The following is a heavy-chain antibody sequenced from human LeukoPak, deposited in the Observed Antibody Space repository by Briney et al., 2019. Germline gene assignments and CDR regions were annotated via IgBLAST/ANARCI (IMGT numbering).Heavy chain of an antibody. Sequence: GSLILSCAASGFTFSSYAMSWVRQAPGKGLEWVSAISGSGGSTYYADSVKGRFTISRDNSKNTLYLQMNSLRAEDTAVYYCAKVHYDSSGYFFGYWGQGTLVTVSS. CDR2: ISGSGGST. J-gene: IGHJ4*02. V-gene: IGHV3-23*01. D-gene: IGHD3-22*01. CDR1: GFTFSSYA. CDR3: AKVHYDSSGYFFGY.